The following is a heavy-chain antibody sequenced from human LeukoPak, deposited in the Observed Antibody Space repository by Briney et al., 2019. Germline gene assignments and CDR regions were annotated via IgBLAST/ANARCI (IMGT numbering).Heavy chain of an antibody. CDR2: IKEDGSEK. Sequence: PGGSLRLSCAASGFAFSSFWMSWVRQSPGKGLEWVANIKEDGSEKYYVDSVKGRFTISRDNAKNSLYLQMNSLIAEDTAVYYCARVDKSYYDFWSGYRQPYYYYMDVWGKGTTVTVSS. J-gene: IGHJ6*03. V-gene: IGHV3-7*01. D-gene: IGHD3-3*01. CDR1: GFAFSSFW. CDR3: ARVDKSYYDFWSGYRQPYYYYMDV.